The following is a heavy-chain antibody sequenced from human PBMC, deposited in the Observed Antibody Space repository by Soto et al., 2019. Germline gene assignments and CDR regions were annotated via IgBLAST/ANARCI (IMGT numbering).Heavy chain of an antibody. CDR3: ARDQGPDCSGGSCYYHYGMDV. Sequence: QVQLVQSGAEVKKPGSSVKVSCKTSGGTFSTYAISWVRQAPGQGLEWMGMIIPIYGTTNYAQKFQGRVTITADESTNTAYMELTSLRSEDTAVYYCARDQGPDCSGGSCYYHYGMDVWGQGTTVTVSS. D-gene: IGHD2-15*01. CDR1: GGTFSTYA. V-gene: IGHV1-69*18. J-gene: IGHJ6*02. CDR2: IIPIYGTT.